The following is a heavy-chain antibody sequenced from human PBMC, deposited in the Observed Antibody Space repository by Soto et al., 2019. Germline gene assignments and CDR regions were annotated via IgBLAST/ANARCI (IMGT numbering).Heavy chain of an antibody. CDR1: GYTFTSYG. D-gene: IGHD2-21*02. J-gene: IGHJ3*02. Sequence: QVQLVQSGAEVKKPGASVKVSCKASGYTFTSYGISWVRQAPGQGLEWMGWISAYNGNTNYAQKLQGRVTMTTDTSTSTAYMELRSLRSDDTAVYYCARDPYCGGDCYYDEAFDIWGQGTMVTVSS. CDR3: ARDPYCGGDCYYDEAFDI. CDR2: ISAYNGNT. V-gene: IGHV1-18*01.